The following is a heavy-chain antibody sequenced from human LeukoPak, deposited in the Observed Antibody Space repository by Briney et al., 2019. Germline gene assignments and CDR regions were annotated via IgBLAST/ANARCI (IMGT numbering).Heavy chain of an antibody. CDR2: IYYSGST. CDR1: GGSISSSSYY. V-gene: IGHV4-39*01. CDR3: ATRMITFGGVDY. D-gene: IGHD3-16*01. J-gene: IGHJ4*02. Sequence: PSETLSLTCTVSGGSISSSSYYWGWIRQPPGKGLEWIGSIYYSGSTYYNPSLKSRVTISVDTSKNQFSLKLSSVTAADTAVYYCATRMITFGGVDYWGQGTLVTVSS.